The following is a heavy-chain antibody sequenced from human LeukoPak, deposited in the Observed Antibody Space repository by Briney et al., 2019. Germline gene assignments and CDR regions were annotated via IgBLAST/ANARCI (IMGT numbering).Heavy chain of an antibody. J-gene: IGHJ4*02. CDR2: IGTTGDT. CDR1: GFTFSSYD. Sequence: GGSLRLSCAASGFTFSSYDMHWVRQATGKGLEFVSGIGTTGDTYYQGSVKGRFSISRENAKNSLYLQMNSLRAGDTAVYYCARVRCNYGYDYWGQGTLVTVSS. CDR3: ARVRCNYGYDY. V-gene: IGHV3-13*01. D-gene: IGHD5-18*01.